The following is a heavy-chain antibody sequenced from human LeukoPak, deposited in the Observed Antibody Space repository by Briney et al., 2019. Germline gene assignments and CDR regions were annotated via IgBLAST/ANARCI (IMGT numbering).Heavy chain of an antibody. CDR1: GYSISSGYC. CDR2: IYHSGST. J-gene: IGHJ5*02. CDR3: ARVSTGWFDP. Sequence: SETLSLTCAVSGYSISSGYCWGWIRQPPGKGLEWIGSIYHSGSTYYNPSLKSRVTISVDTSKNQFSLKLSSVTAADTAVYYCARVSTGWFDPWGQGTLVTVSS. D-gene: IGHD2-8*02. V-gene: IGHV4-38-2*01.